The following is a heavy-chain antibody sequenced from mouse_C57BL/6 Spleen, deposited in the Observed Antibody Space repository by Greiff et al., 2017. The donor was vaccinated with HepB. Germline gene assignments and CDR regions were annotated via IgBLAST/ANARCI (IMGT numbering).Heavy chain of an antibody. V-gene: IGHV1-61*01. Sequence: QVQLQQPGAELVRPGSSVKLSCKASGYTFTSYWMDWVKQRPGQGLEWIGNIYPSDSETHYNQKFKDKATLTVDKSSSTAYMQLSSLTSEDSAVYYCARGATVPGYFDVWGTGTTVTVSS. CDR2: IYPSDSET. J-gene: IGHJ1*03. CDR3: ARGATVPGYFDV. CDR1: GYTFTSYW. D-gene: IGHD1-1*01.